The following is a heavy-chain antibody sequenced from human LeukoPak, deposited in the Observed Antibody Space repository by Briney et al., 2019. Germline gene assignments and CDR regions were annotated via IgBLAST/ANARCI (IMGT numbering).Heavy chain of an antibody. CDR3: ARGLTNYYDSSGYRGRYYYYGMDV. V-gene: IGHV1-18*01. CDR2: ISAYNGNT. J-gene: IGHJ6*02. Sequence: ASVKVSCKASGYTFTSYGISWVRQAPGQGLEWMGWISAYNGNTNYAQKLQGRVTMTTDTSTSTAYMELRSLRSDDTAVYYCARGLTNYYDSSGYRGRYYYYGMDVWGQGTTVTVSS. D-gene: IGHD3-22*01. CDR1: GYTFTSYG.